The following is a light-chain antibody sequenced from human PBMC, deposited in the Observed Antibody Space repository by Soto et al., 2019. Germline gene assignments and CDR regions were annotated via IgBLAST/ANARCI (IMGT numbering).Light chain of an antibody. V-gene: IGKV1-27*01. Sequence: DIQMTQSPSSLSASVRDRVTITCRASQGISNYLAWYQQKPGKVPKLLIYAASTLQSGVPSRFSGSGSGTDFTLTISSLQPEDVATYYCQQYDNLPPFTFGPGTKVDIK. J-gene: IGKJ3*01. CDR1: QGISNY. CDR2: AAS. CDR3: QQYDNLPPFT.